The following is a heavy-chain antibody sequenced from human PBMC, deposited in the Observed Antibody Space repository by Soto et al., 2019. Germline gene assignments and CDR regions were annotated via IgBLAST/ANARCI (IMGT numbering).Heavy chain of an antibody. Sequence: QVRLVESGGGVVQPGRSLRLSCTASGFIFSNDAMHWDRQAPGKGLEGVAIISYDGRNTYYADSVKGRFIISRDNSKNTLDLQMNSLRTEDTAVYYCAKTRKSLGRGEDSDYWGQGTQVTVSS. V-gene: IGHV3-30*18. J-gene: IGHJ4*02. D-gene: IGHD2-21*01. CDR2: ISYDGRNT. CDR3: AKTRKSLGRGEDSDY. CDR1: GFIFSNDA.